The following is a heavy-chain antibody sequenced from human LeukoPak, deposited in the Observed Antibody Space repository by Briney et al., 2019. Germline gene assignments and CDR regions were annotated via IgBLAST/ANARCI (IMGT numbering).Heavy chain of an antibody. D-gene: IGHD2-2*01. V-gene: IGHV1-46*01. CDR2: SSPSGGLT. Sequence: ASVKVSCKAPGSVFTNMHWVRQAPGQGLEWMGISSPSGGLTKPAQKFQGRVTMTRDTSTSTVYLELSSLTSDDTAVYYCASGVAAAITATTSDALDYWGQGTLVTVSS. J-gene: IGHJ4*02. CDR3: ASGVAAAITATTSDALDY. CDR1: GSVFTN.